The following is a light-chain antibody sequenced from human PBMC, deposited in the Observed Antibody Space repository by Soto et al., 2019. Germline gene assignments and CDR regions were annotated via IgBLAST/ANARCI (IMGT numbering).Light chain of an antibody. V-gene: IGLV6-57*04. Sequence: NFMLTQPHSVSESPGKTVTISCTRSSGNIASNYVQWYQQRPGSAPTTVIYEDDQRPSGVPDRFSGSIDSSSNSASLTISGLKTEDEADYYCQSYDSTNHEVFGGGTKLTV. J-gene: IGLJ2*01. CDR2: EDD. CDR3: QSYDSTNHEV. CDR1: SGNIASNY.